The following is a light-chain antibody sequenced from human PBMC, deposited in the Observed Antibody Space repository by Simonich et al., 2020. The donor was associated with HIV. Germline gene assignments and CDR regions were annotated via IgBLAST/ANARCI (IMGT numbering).Light chain of an antibody. V-gene: IGKV2-28*01. J-gene: IGKJ3*01. CDR3: MQTLQTPFT. CDR2: LGF. Sequence: DIVMTQSPLSLPVTPGEPASISCRSSQSLLHSNGYKYLDWYLQKPGQSPQLLIYLGFNRASGVPDRFSGSGSGTDFTLKISRVEAEDVGVYYCMQTLQTPFTFGPGTKVDIK. CDR1: QSLLHSNGYKY.